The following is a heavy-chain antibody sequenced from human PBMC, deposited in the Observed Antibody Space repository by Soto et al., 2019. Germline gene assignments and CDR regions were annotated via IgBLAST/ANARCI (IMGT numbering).Heavy chain of an antibody. CDR1: GFTFSSYA. J-gene: IGHJ6*02. V-gene: IGHV3-23*01. CDR2: ISGSVGST. D-gene: IGHD3-3*01. CDR3: TGRILDYYSYYGMDV. Sequence: EVQPLESGGGLVQPGGSLTPSCAASGFTFSSYAMSWVRQTPGKGLEWVSAISGSVGSTYYADSVNGWFTVSRDNSINALYLQMNRLRAEDTAVYYCTGRILDYYSYYGMDVWGQGTTVSVSS.